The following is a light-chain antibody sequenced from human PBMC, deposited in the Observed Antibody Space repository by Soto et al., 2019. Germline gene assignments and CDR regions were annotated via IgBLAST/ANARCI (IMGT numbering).Light chain of an antibody. V-gene: IGLV1-44*01. CDR1: SSNIGTYT. CDR3: AVWDDSLNGLL. J-gene: IGLJ3*02. CDR2: RNN. Sequence: QSVLPQAPSASGTPGQRVTISCSGSSSNIGTYTVNWYQQLPGTAPKLLIHRNNQRPSGVPDRFSGSKSGTSASLAISGLQSEDEADYYCAVWDDSLNGLLFGGGTKLTVL.